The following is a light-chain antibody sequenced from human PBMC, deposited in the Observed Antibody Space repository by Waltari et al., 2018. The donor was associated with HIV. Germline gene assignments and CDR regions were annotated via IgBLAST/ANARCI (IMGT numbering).Light chain of an antibody. CDR3: SSYTGYNDFL. Sequence: QSALTQPPSASGSPGQSVTISCTGTSSDVGGSNYVSWYQQHPGKAPKLMIFEVTKRPSGVPNRFSGSKSGNTASLTVSGLQADDEADYYCSSYTGYNDFLFGAGTKLTVL. J-gene: IGLJ3*02. V-gene: IGLV2-8*01. CDR2: EVT. CDR1: SSDVGGSNY.